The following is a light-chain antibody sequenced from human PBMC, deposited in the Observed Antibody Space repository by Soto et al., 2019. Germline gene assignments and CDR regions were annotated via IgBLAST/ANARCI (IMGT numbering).Light chain of an antibody. CDR3: SSYGGSNNMV. V-gene: IGLV2-8*01. CDR1: SSDVGDYNY. J-gene: IGLJ2*01. Sequence: QSVLTQPPSASGSPGQSVTISCTGTSSDVGDYNYVSWYQQLPGKAPKLMIYEVTKRPSGVPARFSGSKSGNTASLTVSGLQAEDEADYYCSSYGGSNNMVFGGGTKLTVL. CDR2: EVT.